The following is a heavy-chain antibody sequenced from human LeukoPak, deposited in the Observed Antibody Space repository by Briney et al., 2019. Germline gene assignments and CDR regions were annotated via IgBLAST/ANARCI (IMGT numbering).Heavy chain of an antibody. CDR3: ARGPNKYDGGNSGSAWFDP. V-gene: IGHV1-8*01. J-gene: IGHJ5*02. Sequence: ASVKVSCKASGYTFTSYDINWVRQATGLGSEWMGWMNPNSGNTGYAQKFQGRVTMTRNTSISTAYLKLSSLTSEDTAVYYCARGPNKYDGGNSGSAWFDPWGQGSLVTVSS. CDR1: GYTFTSYD. CDR2: MNPNSGNT. D-gene: IGHD4-23*01.